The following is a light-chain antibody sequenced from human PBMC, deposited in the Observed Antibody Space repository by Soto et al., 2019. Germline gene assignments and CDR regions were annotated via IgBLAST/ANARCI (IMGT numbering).Light chain of an antibody. CDR1: SSDVGGYNY. Sequence: QSALTQPASVSGSPGQSITISCTGTSSDVGGYNYVSWSQQHPGKAPQLMIYEVSKRPSGVSNRFSGSKSGNTASLTIYGLQAEDEADYYCTSYTSSSTYVFGTGTTVTVL. J-gene: IGLJ1*01. CDR2: EVS. CDR3: TSYTSSSTYV. V-gene: IGLV2-14*01.